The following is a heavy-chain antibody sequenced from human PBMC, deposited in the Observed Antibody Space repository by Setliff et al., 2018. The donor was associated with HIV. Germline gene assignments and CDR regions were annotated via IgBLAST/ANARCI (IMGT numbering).Heavy chain of an antibody. J-gene: IGHJ6*03. D-gene: IGHD6-13*01. V-gene: IGHV3-48*01. CDR3: ARDGYSSSWYVDSYYMDV. CDR1: GFTFSSYS. Sequence: GGSLRLSCAASGFTFSSYSMNWVRQAPGKGLEWVSYITSSSRTIYYADSVKGRFTISSDNAKNSLYLQMNSLRAEDTAVYYCARDGYSSSWYVDSYYMDVWGKGNTVTVSS. CDR2: ITSSSRTI.